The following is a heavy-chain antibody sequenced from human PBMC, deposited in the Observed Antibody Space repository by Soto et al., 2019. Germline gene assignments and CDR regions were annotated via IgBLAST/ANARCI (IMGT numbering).Heavy chain of an antibody. CDR1: GYTFTSYA. CDR3: ARADYGENYGMDV. CDR2: INAGNGNT. D-gene: IGHD4-17*01. V-gene: IGHV1-3*01. Sequence: ASVKVSCKASGYTFTSYAIDWVRQAPGQRLEWMGWINAGNGNTKYSQKFQGRVTITRDTSASTAYMELSTVTSADTAVYYCARADYGENYGMDVWGQGTTVTVSS. J-gene: IGHJ6*02.